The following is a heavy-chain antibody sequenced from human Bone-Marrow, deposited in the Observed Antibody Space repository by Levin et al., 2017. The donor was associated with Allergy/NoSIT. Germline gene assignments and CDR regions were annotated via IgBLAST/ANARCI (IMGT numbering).Heavy chain of an antibody. CDR1: GFTFKDYY. D-gene: IGHD2-2*01. CDR2: ISSSSSTK. V-gene: IGHV3-11*01. Sequence: NSGGSLRLSCAASGFTFKDYYMSWIRQAPGKGLEWISYISSSSSTKYYSDSVKGRFTISRDNAKNSLYLQMNSLRAEDTAVYYCARETCSSTRCEYYYYYYYGLDVWGQGTTVTVSS. J-gene: IGHJ6*02. CDR3: ARETCSSTRCEYYYYYYYGLDV.